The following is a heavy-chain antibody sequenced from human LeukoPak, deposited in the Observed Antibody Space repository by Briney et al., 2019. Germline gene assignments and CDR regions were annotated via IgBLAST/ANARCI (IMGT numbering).Heavy chain of an antibody. V-gene: IGHV4-59*01. CDR2: IYYSGST. D-gene: IGHD1-14*01. CDR3: ARWADNGKFDP. Sequence: PSETLSLTCTVSGGSISSYYWSWIRQPPGKGLEWIGYIYYSGSTNYNPSLKSRVTISVDTSKNQFSLKLSSVTAADTAVYYCARWADNGKFDPWGQGTLVTVSS. J-gene: IGHJ5*02. CDR1: GGSISSYY.